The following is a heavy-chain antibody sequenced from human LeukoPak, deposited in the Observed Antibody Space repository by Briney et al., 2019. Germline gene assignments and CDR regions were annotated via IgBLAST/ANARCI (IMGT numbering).Heavy chain of an antibody. Sequence: ASVKVSCKASGYTFTSYGISWVRQAPGQGLEWMGWISAYNGNTNYAQKLQGRVTMTTDTSTSTAYMELRSLRSDDTAVYYCARDISSSWLKIYYYYYMDVWGKGTTVTVSS. CDR2: ISAYNGNT. CDR3: ARDISSSWLKIYYYYYMDV. J-gene: IGHJ6*03. V-gene: IGHV1-18*01. CDR1: GYTFTSYG. D-gene: IGHD6-13*01.